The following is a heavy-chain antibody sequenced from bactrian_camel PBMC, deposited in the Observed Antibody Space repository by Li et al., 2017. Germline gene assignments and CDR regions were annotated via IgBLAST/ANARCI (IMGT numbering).Heavy chain of an antibody. V-gene: IGHV3S1*01. CDR1: GYIYHPYC. J-gene: IGHJ4*01. CDR2: LIPGYGTP. D-gene: IGHD6*01. Sequence: QLVESGGGSVQAGGSLRLSCAGSGYIYHPYCMGWFRQAPGKEREGVALIPGYGTPRITNSVKGRFTISKDNAKNTLYLQLSSLKSEDTAMYYCAKDRVYGGSWYGIDYDYWARGPRSPSP.